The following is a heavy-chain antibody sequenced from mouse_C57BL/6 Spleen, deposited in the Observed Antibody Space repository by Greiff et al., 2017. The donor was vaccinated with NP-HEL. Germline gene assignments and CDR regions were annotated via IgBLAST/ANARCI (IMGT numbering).Heavy chain of an antibody. J-gene: IGHJ3*01. CDR1: GYTFTSYW. CDR3: ARGYDSAWCAY. D-gene: IGHD2-14*01. V-gene: IGHV1-72*01. Sequence: QVQLQQPGAELVKPGASVKLSCKASGYTFTSYWMPWVKQSPGRGLEWIGRIDPNGGGTKYTEKFKSQVTLTVDQPSSTAYMQLSNLTSEDSAVYYCARGYDSAWCAYWGKGTLVTVSA. CDR2: IDPNGGGT.